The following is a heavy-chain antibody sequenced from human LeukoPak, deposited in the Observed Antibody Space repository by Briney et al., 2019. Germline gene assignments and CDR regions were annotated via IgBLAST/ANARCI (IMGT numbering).Heavy chain of an antibody. J-gene: IGHJ4*02. CDR2: IYYSGST. D-gene: IGHD6-13*01. V-gene: IGHV4-59*01. CDR3: ARASFSSGWYVY. CDR1: GGSISRYY. Sequence: TSETLSLTCTVSGGSISRYYWSWIRKPPGKGLEWIGYIYYSGSTNYNPSLKSRVTISVDTSKNQFSLKLSSVTAADTAVYYCARASFSSGWYVYWGQGTLVTVSS.